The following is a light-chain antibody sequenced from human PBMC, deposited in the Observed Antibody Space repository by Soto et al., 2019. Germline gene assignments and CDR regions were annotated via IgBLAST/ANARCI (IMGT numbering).Light chain of an antibody. Sequence: QSALTQPASVSGSPGQSITISCTGTSSDVGHPYNYVSWYQQHPGKAPKLLIFKVSNRPSGISGRFSGSKSGNTASLTISGLQDEDEADYYCMSYIESTSTHWVLGGGTKLTVL. CDR2: KVS. J-gene: IGLJ3*02. CDR3: MSYIESTSTHWV. CDR1: SSDVGHPYNY. V-gene: IGLV2-14*03.